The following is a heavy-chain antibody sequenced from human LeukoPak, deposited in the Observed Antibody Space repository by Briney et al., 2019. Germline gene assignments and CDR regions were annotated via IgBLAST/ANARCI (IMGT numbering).Heavy chain of an antibody. D-gene: IGHD1-26*01. V-gene: IGHV3-66*01. CDR1: GFTVSSNY. CDR2: IYSGGST. Sequence: GGSLRLSCAASGFTVSSNYMSWVRQAPGKGLEWVSVIYSGGSTYYADSVKGRFTISRDNSKNTLYLQMNSLRAEDTAVYYCARGGGSYFVGAECYFDYWGQGTLVTVSS. J-gene: IGHJ4*02. CDR3: ARGGGSYFVGAECYFDY.